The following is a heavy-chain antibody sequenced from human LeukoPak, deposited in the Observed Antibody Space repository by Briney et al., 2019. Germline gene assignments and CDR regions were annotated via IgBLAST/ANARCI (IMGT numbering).Heavy chain of an antibody. Sequence: ASLKVSCKASGGTFSSYAISWVRQAPGQGLEWMGGIIPIFGTANYAQKFQGRVTITADKSTSTAYMELSSLRSEDTAVYYCASGPLYYYGSGSYSSHWGQGTLVTVSS. J-gene: IGHJ1*01. CDR1: GGTFSSYA. V-gene: IGHV1-69*06. CDR3: ASGPLYYYGSGSYSSH. CDR2: IIPIFGTA. D-gene: IGHD3-10*01.